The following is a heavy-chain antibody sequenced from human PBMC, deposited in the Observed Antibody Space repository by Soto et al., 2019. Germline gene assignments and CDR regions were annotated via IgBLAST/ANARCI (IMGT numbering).Heavy chain of an antibody. V-gene: IGHV3-48*02. D-gene: IGHD5-12*01. J-gene: IGHJ4*02. CDR2: ISPSGVTI. CDR3: VRGGTKVATIGDH. CDR1: TSTFSRYG. Sequence: EVLLVESGGGLVQSGGSLRLSCAASTSTFSRYGMNWVRQAPWKGLAWLSFISPSGVTIYYADSVRGRFTISRDNAKKSLFLQMNTLRDDETAVYYCVRGGTKVATIGDHWGQGTLVTVSS.